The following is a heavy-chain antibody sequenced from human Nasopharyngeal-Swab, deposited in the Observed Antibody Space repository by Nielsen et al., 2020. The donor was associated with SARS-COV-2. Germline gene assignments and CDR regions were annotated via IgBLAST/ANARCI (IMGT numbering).Heavy chain of an antibody. V-gene: IGHV5-10-1*01. D-gene: IGHD4-17*01. Sequence: GESLKISCKGSGYSFTSYWISWVRQMPGKGLEWMGRIDPSDSYTNYSPSFQGHVTISADKSISTAYLQWSSLKAPDTAMYYCASSSTTKADINYGDYFGSPQYYYGMDVWGQGTTVTVSS. CDR1: GYSFTSYW. CDR2: IDPSDSYT. CDR3: ASSSTTKADINYGDYFGSPQYYYGMDV. J-gene: IGHJ6*02.